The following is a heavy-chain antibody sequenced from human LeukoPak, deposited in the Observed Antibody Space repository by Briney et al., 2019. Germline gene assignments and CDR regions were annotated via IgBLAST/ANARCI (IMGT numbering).Heavy chain of an antibody. V-gene: IGHV3-30*04. CDR2: ISYDGSNK. Sequence: PGGSLRLSCAASGFTFSSYAMHWVRQAPGKGLEWVAVISYDGSNKYYADSVKGRFTISRDNSKNTLYLQMNSLRAEDTAVYYCARDLRRFGELLNSLIYWGQGTLVTVSS. J-gene: IGHJ4*02. D-gene: IGHD3-10*01. CDR1: GFTFSSYA. CDR3: ARDLRRFGELLNSLIY.